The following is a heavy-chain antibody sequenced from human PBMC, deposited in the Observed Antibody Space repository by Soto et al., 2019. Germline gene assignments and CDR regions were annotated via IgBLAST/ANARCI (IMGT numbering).Heavy chain of an antibody. CDR3: VRRHVSATGIDWFDP. J-gene: IGHJ5*02. D-gene: IGHD6-13*01. CDR1: GYTLTSYG. CDR2: INAANGDT. V-gene: IGHV1-3*01. Sequence: SVKVSCKASGYTLTSYGIHWVRQAPGQRLEWMGWINAANGDTKYSPKFQGRVTITRDTSASTAYMELSSLRSEDTAVYYCVRRHVSATGIDWFDPWGQGTLVTGSS.